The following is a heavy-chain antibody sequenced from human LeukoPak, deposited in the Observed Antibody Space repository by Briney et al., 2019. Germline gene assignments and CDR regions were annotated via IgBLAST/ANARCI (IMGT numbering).Heavy chain of an antibody. Sequence: SVKVSCKASGGTFSSYAISWVRQAPGQGLEWMGRIIPILGIANYAQKFQGRVTITADKSTSTAYMELSSLRSEDTAVYYCARGSSGWYGDYYFDYWGQGTLVTVSS. V-gene: IGHV1-69*04. CDR1: GGTFSSYA. CDR2: IIPILGIA. CDR3: ARGSSGWYGDYYFDY. J-gene: IGHJ4*02. D-gene: IGHD6-19*01.